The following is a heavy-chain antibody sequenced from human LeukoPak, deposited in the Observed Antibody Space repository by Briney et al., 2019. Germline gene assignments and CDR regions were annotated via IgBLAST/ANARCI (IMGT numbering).Heavy chain of an antibody. CDR3: AKDRVAVPLTDY. CDR1: GFTFSSYA. V-gene: IGHV3-23*01. J-gene: IGHJ4*02. Sequence: GGSLRLSCAASGFTFSSYAMSWVRQAPGKGLEWVSAISGSGGSTYYADSVRGRFTISRDNSKNTLYLQMNSLRAEDTAVYYCAKDRVAVPLTDYWGQGTLVTVSS. CDR2: ISGSGGST. D-gene: IGHD6-19*01.